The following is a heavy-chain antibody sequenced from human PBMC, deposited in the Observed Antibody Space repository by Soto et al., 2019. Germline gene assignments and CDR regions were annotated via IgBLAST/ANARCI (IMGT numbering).Heavy chain of an antibody. V-gene: IGHV3-49*03. CDR1: GFTFGDYA. CDR2: IRSKAYGGTT. J-gene: IGHJ4*02. CDR3: TGGETGYCTNGVCYTPYPYSSGLIPELGY. D-gene: IGHD2-8*01. Sequence: GGSLRLSCTASGFTFGDYAMSWFRQAPGKGLEWVGFIRSKAYGGTTEYAASVKGRFTISRDDSKSIAYLQMNSLKTEDTAVYYCTGGETGYCTNGVCYTPYPYSSGLIPELGYWGQGTLVTVSS.